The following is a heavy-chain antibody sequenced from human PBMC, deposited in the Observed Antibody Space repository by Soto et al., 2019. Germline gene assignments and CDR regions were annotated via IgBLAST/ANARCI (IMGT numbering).Heavy chain of an antibody. J-gene: IGHJ4*02. CDR3: TRDRSTEQQLVRAY. CDR2: ISSSSSYT. D-gene: IGHD6-13*01. V-gene: IGHV3-11*06. CDR1: GFTFSDYY. Sequence: GGSLRLSCAASGFTFSDYYMSWIRQAPGKGLEWVSYISSSSSYTNYADSVKGRFTISRDNAKNSLYLHMTSLGAEDTAVYYCTRDRSTEQQLVRAYWGQGTLVTVSS.